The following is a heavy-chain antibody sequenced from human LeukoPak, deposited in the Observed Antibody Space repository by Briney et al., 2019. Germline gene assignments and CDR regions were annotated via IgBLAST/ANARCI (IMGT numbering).Heavy chain of an antibody. CDR1: GFTFSSYS. Sequence: PGGSLRLSCAASGFTFSSYSVNWVRQAPGKGLEWVSYISSSSSTIYYADSVKGRFTISRDNAKNSLYLQMNSLRAEDTAVYYCAREVAGIRSVTFDYWAREPWSPSPQ. CDR3: AREVAGIRSVTFDY. CDR2: ISSSSSTI. V-gene: IGHV3-48*04. D-gene: IGHD6-19*01. J-gene: IGHJ4*02.